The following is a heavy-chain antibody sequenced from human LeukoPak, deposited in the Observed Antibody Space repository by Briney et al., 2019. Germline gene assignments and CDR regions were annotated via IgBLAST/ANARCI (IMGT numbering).Heavy chain of an antibody. Sequence: PGGSLRLSCAASGFIFSDSAVHWVRQVSGKGLEWVGRIKNKYNNYATAYAASVKGRSTISRDDSKNVAYLQVNSLKMEDTAIYYCTRLRGTYFGFDIWGQGTRVTVSS. D-gene: IGHD1-26*01. CDR3: TRLRGTYFGFDI. CDR2: IKNKYNNYAT. CDR1: GFIFSDSA. J-gene: IGHJ3*02. V-gene: IGHV3-73*01.